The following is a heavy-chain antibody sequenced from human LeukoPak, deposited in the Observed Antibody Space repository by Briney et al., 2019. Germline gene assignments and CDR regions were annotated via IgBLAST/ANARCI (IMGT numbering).Heavy chain of an antibody. J-gene: IGHJ4*02. V-gene: IGHV3-11*01. CDR1: EFTSSDYY. CDR3: AKASAMIVVVSKHFDY. CDR2: ISGTGNTI. Sequence: GGSLRLSCAASEFTSSDYYMSWIRQAPGKGLEWVSYISGTGNTIYYTDSVKGRFTISRDNSKNTLYLQMNSLRAEDTAVYYCAKASAMIVVVSKHFDYWGQGTLVTVSS. D-gene: IGHD3-22*01.